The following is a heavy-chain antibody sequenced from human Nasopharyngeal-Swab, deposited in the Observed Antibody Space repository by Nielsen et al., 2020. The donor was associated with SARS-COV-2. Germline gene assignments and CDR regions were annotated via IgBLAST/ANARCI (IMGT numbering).Heavy chain of an antibody. J-gene: IGHJ4*02. Sequence: ASVKVSCKASGYKFTSYCIRWVRQAPGQGLEWMGIINPSVVSTDYAQNFQGRVSMTRDTSTSTVYMELSSLRSEDTAIYYCARDFGGFGEFEYWGQGTLVTVSS. V-gene: IGHV1-46*01. CDR1: GYKFTSYC. D-gene: IGHD3-10*01. CDR2: INPSVVST. CDR3: ARDFGGFGEFEY.